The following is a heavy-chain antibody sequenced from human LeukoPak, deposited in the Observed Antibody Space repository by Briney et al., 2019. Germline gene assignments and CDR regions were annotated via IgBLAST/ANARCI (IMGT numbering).Heavy chain of an antibody. V-gene: IGHV3-23*01. CDR3: AAGNQKSLEGY. Sequence: GGSLRLSCAASGFSITDWPLSWVRQAPGEGLEWVSAIGVRTHYADSVKGRFTISRDGSKNTLYLQMNSLTVEDTAIYFCAAGNQKSLEGYWGQGTLVSVAS. CDR1: GFSITDWP. D-gene: IGHD1-1*01. CDR2: IGVRT. J-gene: IGHJ4*02.